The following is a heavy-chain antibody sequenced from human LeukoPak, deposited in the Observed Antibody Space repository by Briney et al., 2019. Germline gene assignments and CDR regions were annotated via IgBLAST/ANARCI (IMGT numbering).Heavy chain of an antibody. CDR3: ARRARGAKFGSGAFDI. V-gene: IGHV6-1*01. CDR2: TYYRSKWYN. Sequence: SQTLSLTCAISGDSVSSNTAAWNWIRQSPSRGLEWLGRTYYRSKWYNDYAVSVKSRITINPDTSKNQFSLKLSSVTAADTAVYYCARRARGAKFGSGAFDIWGQGTMVTVSS. J-gene: IGHJ3*02. D-gene: IGHD3-10*01. CDR1: GDSVSSNTAA.